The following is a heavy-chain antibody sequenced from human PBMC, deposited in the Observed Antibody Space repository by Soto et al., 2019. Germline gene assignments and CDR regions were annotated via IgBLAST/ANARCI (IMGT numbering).Heavy chain of an antibody. CDR3: AKNQAGGTRRTMDF. V-gene: IGHV3-23*01. J-gene: IGHJ6*02. Sequence: PGGSLRLSCAASGFTFSTYAMTWVRQAPGKGLEWVSAISASGVSTYSTDSVQGRFTISRDNSKNTLYLQMNSLRPEDTAVYYCAKNQAGGTRRTMDFWGQGTTVTVSS. CDR2: ISASGVST. D-gene: IGHD3-16*01. CDR1: GFTFSTYA.